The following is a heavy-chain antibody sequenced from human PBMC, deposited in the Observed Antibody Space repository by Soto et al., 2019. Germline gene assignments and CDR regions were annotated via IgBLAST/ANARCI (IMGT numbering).Heavy chain of an antibody. CDR1: GGSISSGGYY. CDR2: IYYSGSA. CDR3: ARAPIVTTSERGPAALNCCDT. Sequence: SETLSLTCTVSGGSISSGGYYWTWIRQPPGKGLEWIAYIYYSGSANYNPSLKSRVTISIDTSKKPFSLNLSSRTSAETAVYYCARAPIVTTSERGPAALNCCDTWGQVTLVSVSS. J-gene: IGHJ5*02. D-gene: IGHD3-16*01. V-gene: IGHV4-61*08.